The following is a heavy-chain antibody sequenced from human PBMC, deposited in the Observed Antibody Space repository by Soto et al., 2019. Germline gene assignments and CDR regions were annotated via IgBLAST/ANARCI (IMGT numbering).Heavy chain of an antibody. CDR1: GYTFTSYG. D-gene: IGHD2-15*01. CDR3: ARDLYGMVVAAATPTTEYNWFDP. V-gene: IGHV1-18*01. CDR2: ISAYNGNT. Sequence: QVQLVQSGAEVKKPGASVKVSCKASGYTFTSYGISWVRQAPGQGLEWMGWISAYNGNTNYAQKLQGRVTMTTDTPTSTAYMELRSLRSDDTAVYYCARDLYGMVVAAATPTTEYNWFDPWGQGTLVTVSS. J-gene: IGHJ5*02.